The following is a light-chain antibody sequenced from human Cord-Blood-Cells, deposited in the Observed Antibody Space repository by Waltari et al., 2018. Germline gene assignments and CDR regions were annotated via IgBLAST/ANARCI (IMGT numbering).Light chain of an antibody. V-gene: IGLV3-21*04. CDR1: NIGSQS. J-gene: IGLJ1*01. Sequence: SYVLTQPPSVSVAPGKTARITCGGNNIGSQSVHWYQQKPGPAPVLVIYYDSDRPSGIPERFSGSNSGNTATLTISRVEAGDEADYYCQVWDSSSDHYVFGTGTKVTVL. CDR2: YDS. CDR3: QVWDSSSDHYV.